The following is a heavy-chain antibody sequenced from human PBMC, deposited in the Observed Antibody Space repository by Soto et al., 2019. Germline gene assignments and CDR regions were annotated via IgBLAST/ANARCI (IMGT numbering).Heavy chain of an antibody. CDR3: ARDRVLRYFDLIQDWSYEYYGMDV. CDR2: INPSGGST. V-gene: IGHV1-46*01. J-gene: IGHJ6*02. Sequence: ASVKVSCKASGYTFTSYYMHWVRQAPGQGLEWMGIINPSGGSTSSAQKFTGRVTMNRDTSTSTVYMERSSMRSEDTAVYYCARDRVLRYFDLIQDWSYEYYGMDVWGQGTTVTVSS. CDR1: GYTFTSYY. D-gene: IGHD3-9*01.